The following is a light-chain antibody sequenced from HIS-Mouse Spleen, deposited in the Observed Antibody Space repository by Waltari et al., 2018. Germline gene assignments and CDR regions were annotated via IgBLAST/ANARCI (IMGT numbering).Light chain of an antibody. Sequence: EIVLTQSPGTLSLSPGERATLSCRASQSVSSSYLAWYQQKPGQAPRLLIYGASSRATGSPDRFSGSGSGTDFTLTISRLEPDDFAVYYCQQYGSSPWTFGQGTKVEIK. J-gene: IGKJ1*01. CDR1: QSVSSSY. V-gene: IGKV3-20*01. CDR2: GAS. CDR3: QQYGSSPWT.